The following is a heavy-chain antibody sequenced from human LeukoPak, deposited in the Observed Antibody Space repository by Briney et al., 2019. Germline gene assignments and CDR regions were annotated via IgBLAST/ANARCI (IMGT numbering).Heavy chain of an antibody. J-gene: IGHJ4*02. CDR2: ISHGGTNK. V-gene: IGHV3-30*18. D-gene: IGHD2-21*02. CDR3: AKDGGDGD. Sequence: PGRSLRLSCAASGFTFSNYGMHWVRQAPGRGLEWVAVISHGGTNKYYADSVKGRFTISRDNSKNTLYLQMNSLRAEDTAVYYCAKDGGDGDWGQGTLVTVSS. CDR1: GFTFSNYG.